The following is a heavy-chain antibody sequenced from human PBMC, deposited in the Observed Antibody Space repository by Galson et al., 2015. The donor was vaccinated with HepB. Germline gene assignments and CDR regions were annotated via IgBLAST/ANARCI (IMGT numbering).Heavy chain of an antibody. D-gene: IGHD3-22*01. CDR2: ISSSSSTI. CDR3: ARDWSAYYYDSSGGAFDI. J-gene: IGHJ3*02. CDR1: GFTFSSYS. V-gene: IGHV3-48*04. Sequence: LRLSCAASGFTFSSYSMNWVRQAPGKGLEWVSYISSSSSTIYYADSVKGRFTISRDNAKNSLYLQMNSLRAEDTAVYYCARDWSAYYYDSSGGAFDIWGQGTMVTVSS.